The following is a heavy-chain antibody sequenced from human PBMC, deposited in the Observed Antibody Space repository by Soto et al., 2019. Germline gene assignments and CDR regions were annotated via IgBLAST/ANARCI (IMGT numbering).Heavy chain of an antibody. CDR2: MNPNSGNT. V-gene: IGHV1-8*01. D-gene: IGHD5-18*01. J-gene: IGHJ6*01. CDR1: GYTFTSYD. CDR3: ASGTVPGYSSGYPIYYYYYGMDV. Sequence: GASVKVSCKASGYTFTSYDINWVRQAPGQGLEWMGWMNPNSGNTGYAQKFQGRVTMTRNTSISTAYMELSSLRYEDTAVYYCASGTVPGYSSGYPIYYYYYGMDVWGQGTTVTVAS.